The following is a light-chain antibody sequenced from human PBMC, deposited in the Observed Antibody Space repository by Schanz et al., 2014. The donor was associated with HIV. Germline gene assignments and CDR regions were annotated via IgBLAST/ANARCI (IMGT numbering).Light chain of an antibody. CDR1: QSVSSY. V-gene: IGKV3-11*01. CDR3: QQRSNWPRGLT. J-gene: IGKJ4*01. CDR2: DAS. Sequence: IVLTQSPGSLSLSPGGRATLSCGASQSVSSYLAWYQQKPGQAPRLLIYDASNRATGIPARFSGSGSGTDFTLTISSLEPEDFAVYYCQQRSNWPRGLTFGGGTKVEIK.